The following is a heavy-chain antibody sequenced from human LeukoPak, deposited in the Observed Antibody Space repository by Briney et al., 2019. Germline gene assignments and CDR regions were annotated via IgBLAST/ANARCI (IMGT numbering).Heavy chain of an antibody. CDR2: VRYDGSDK. V-gene: IGHV3-30*02. CDR3: AKSNRYYESSGQYIGGLGY. Sequence: GGSLRLSRTTSGFTFSSYGMQWVRQAPGKGLEWVAFVRYDGSDKYYADSVKGRFTISRDSSKNTLYLQMNSLRVEDTAVYYCAKSNRYYESSGQYIGGLGYWGQGTLVTVSS. CDR1: GFTFSSYG. D-gene: IGHD3-22*01. J-gene: IGHJ4*02.